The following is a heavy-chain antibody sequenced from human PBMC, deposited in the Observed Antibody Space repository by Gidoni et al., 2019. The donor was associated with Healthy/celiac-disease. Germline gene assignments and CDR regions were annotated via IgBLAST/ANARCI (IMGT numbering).Heavy chain of an antibody. Sequence: QVQLVQSGAEVKKPGASVKVSCTASAYPFTGYYMHWVRQAPGQGREWMGWINPNSGGTNYAQKFQGRVTMTRDTSISTAYMELSRLRSDDTAVYYCARAPRGIVGATVADYWGQGTLVTVSS. CDR3: ARAPRGIVGATVADY. CDR1: AYPFTGYY. D-gene: IGHD1-26*01. J-gene: IGHJ4*02. V-gene: IGHV1-2*02. CDR2: INPNSGGT.